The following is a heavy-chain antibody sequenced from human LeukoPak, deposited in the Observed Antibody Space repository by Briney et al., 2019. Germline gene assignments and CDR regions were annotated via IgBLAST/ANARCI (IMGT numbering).Heavy chain of an antibody. V-gene: IGHV1-2*02. CDR1: GYTFTGYY. CDR2: INPNSGGT. J-gene: IGHJ4*02. CDR3: ARALWTGHSSSWYSYFDY. Sequence: AASVKVSCKASGYTFTGYYMHWVRQAPGQGLEWMGWINPNSGGTNYAQKFQGRVTMTRDTSISTAYMELSRLRSDDTAVYYCARALWTGHSSSWYSYFDYWGQGTLVTVSS. D-gene: IGHD6-13*01.